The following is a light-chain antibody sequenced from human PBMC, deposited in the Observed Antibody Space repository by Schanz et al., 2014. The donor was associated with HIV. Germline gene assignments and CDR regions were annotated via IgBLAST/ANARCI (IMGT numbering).Light chain of an antibody. J-gene: IGKJ3*01. CDR1: QSISSSY. CDR3: QQFGSSPPGT. Sequence: EIVLTQSPGTLSLSPGERATLSCRASQSISSSYLAWYQQKSRQAPRLLIYGASSRATGIPDRFSGSGSGTDFTLTISRLESEDFAVYYCQQFGSSPPGTFGPGTKVDI. CDR2: GAS. V-gene: IGKV3-20*01.